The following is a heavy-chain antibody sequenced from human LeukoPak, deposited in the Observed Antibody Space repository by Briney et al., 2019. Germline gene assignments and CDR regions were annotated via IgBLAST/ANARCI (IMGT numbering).Heavy chain of an antibody. CDR3: AKDYSSGWYIDY. Sequence: PGGSLRLSCAASGFTFSSYAMSWVRQAPGKGLEWVSAISGGGVSAYYADSVKGRFTISRDNSKNTLYLQMNSLRAEDTAVYYCAKDYSSGWYIDYWGQGTVVTVSS. CDR2: ISGGGVSA. V-gene: IGHV3-23*01. CDR1: GFTFSSYA. J-gene: IGHJ4*02. D-gene: IGHD6-19*01.